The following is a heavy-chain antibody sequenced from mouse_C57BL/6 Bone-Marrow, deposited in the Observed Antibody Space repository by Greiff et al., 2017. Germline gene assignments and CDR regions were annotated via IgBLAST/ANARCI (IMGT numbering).Heavy chain of an antibody. D-gene: IGHD5-1*01. CDR2: IFPGSGST. CDR1: GYTFTSHW. J-gene: IGHJ2*01. CDR3: ARSSTFFYYFDY. V-gene: IGHV1-56*01. Sequence: QVQLQQSGPELVRPGASVKISCKAPGYTFTSHWMQWVRQRPGQGLEWIGEIFPGSGSTYYNEKFKGKATLTVEKSSNTVYLELSRLTSDDSAVYYCARSSTFFYYFDYWGQGTTLTVSS.